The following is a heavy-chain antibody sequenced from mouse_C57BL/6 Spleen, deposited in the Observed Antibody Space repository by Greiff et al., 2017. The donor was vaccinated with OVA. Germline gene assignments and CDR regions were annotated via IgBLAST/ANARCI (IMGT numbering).Heavy chain of an antibody. CDR1: GYTFTSYW. V-gene: IGHV1-52*01. CDR2: IDPSDSET. J-gene: IGHJ4*01. CDR3: ARRGGTPYAMDY. Sequence: QVQLQQPGAELVRPGSSVKLSCKASGYTFTSYWMHWVKQRPIQGLEWIGNIDPSDSETHYNQKFQDKATLTVDKSSSTAYMQLSSLTAEDSAVYYCARRGGTPYAMDYWGQGTSVTVSS. D-gene: IGHD2-14*01.